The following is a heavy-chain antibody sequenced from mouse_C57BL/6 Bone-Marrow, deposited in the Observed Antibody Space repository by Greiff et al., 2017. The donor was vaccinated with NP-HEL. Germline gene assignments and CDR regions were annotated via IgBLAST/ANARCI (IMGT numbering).Heavy chain of an antibody. Sequence: VKLQESGAELVKPGASVKMSCKASGYTFTTYPIEWMKQNHGKSLEWIGNFHPYNDDTKYNEKFKGKATLTVEKSSSTVYLELSRLTSDDSAVYYCARGIIYYGKGTYYFDYWGQGTTLTVSS. D-gene: IGHD2-1*01. J-gene: IGHJ2*01. CDR2: FHPYNDDT. CDR3: ARGIIYYGKGTYYFDY. V-gene: IGHV1-47*01. CDR1: GYTFTTYP.